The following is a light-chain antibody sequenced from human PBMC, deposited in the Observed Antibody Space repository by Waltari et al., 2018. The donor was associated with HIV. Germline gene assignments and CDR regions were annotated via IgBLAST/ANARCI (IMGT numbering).Light chain of an antibody. Sequence: SYELTQPPSVSVSPGHTARITCSGDALPKKYAYWYKQKSGQAPVLVIYEDSKRPSGIPERFSGSSSGTMATLTISGAQVEDEGDYYCYSTDSSGYPLFGGGTKLTVL. CDR2: EDS. CDR1: ALPKKY. J-gene: IGLJ2*01. V-gene: IGLV3-10*01. CDR3: YSTDSSGYPL.